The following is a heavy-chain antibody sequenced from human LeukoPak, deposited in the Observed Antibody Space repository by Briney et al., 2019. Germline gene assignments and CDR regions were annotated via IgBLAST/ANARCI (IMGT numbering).Heavy chain of an antibody. CDR3: ARGENGYVWGSFRA. J-gene: IGHJ5*02. D-gene: IGHD3-16*02. Sequence: SETLSLTCAVYGGSFSGYYWGWIRQSPGKGLEWIGTIHHSESTDYNPSLKSRVTISLHPSRNQFSLKLSSVTAADTAVYYCARGENGYVWGSFRAWGQGTLVTVSS. CDR1: GGSFSGYY. V-gene: IGHV4-34*01. CDR2: IHHSEST.